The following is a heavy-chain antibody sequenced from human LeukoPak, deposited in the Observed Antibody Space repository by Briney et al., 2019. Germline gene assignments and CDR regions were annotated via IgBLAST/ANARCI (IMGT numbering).Heavy chain of an antibody. CDR3: VREPDA. V-gene: IGHV4-39*07. J-gene: IGHJ5*02. Sequence: SETLSLTCTVSGDSISGSNYHWGWIRQPPGKGLEWLGTVHHTGRAFYNPSLRGRTTVSVDTSKNEFSLKLTSVTAADTAVYYCVREPDAWGQGILVIVSS. CDR1: GDSISGSNYH. CDR2: VHHTGRA.